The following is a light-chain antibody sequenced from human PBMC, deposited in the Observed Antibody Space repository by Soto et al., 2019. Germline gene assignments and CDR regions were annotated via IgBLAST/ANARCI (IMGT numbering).Light chain of an antibody. CDR2: DVT. CDR3: RSNAGNVEV. J-gene: IGLJ1*01. V-gene: IGLV2-11*01. CDR1: SNDVGGYNY. Sequence: QSALTQPPSVSGSPGESVTISCTGTSNDVGGYNYVAWYQQHPGKAPKIMIYDVTKRPSGVPDRFSGSKSGNTASLTISGFQAEDEADYYCRSNAGNVEVFGTGTKVTVL.